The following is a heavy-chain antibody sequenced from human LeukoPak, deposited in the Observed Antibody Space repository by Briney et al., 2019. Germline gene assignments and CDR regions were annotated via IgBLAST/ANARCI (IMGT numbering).Heavy chain of an antibody. D-gene: IGHD3-10*01. Sequence: GASVKVSCKASGYTFTNYGISWVRQAPGQGLEWMGWISAYDGNTNYAQKLQGRVTMTTDTSTSTAYMELRSLRSDDTAVYYCTRDASASPHLDWGVLSVWGQGTLVTVSS. CDR2: ISAYDGNT. V-gene: IGHV1-18*01. CDR3: TRDASASPHLDWGVLSV. J-gene: IGHJ4*02. CDR1: GYTFTNYG.